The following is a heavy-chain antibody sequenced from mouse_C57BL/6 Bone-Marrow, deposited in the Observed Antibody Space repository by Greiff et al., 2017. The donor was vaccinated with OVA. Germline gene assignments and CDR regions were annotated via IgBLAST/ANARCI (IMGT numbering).Heavy chain of an antibody. Sequence: EVHLVESGGGLVKPGGSLKLSCAASGFTFSDYGMHWVRQAPEKGLEWVAYISSGSSTIYYAAPVKGRFTIARDNAKNNLFLQMTSLRSEDTAMYDCARRHYYGSSYYAMDYWGQGTSVTVSS. CDR1: GFTFSDYG. CDR3: ARRHYYGSSYYAMDY. V-gene: IGHV5-17*01. CDR2: ISSGSSTI. D-gene: IGHD1-1*01. J-gene: IGHJ4*01.